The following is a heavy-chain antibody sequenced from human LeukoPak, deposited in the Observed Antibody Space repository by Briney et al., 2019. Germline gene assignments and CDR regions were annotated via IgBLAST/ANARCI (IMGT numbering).Heavy chain of an antibody. J-gene: IGHJ4*02. CDR1: GFTFSSYG. V-gene: IGHV3-33*01. Sequence: PGGSLRLSCAASGFTFSSYGMHWVRQAPGKGLEWVAVIWYDGSNKYYADSVKGRFTISRDNSKNTLYLQMNSLRAEDTAVYYCARVSLRGVSSPLDYWGQGTLVTVSS. CDR2: IWYDGSNK. D-gene: IGHD3-10*01. CDR3: ARVSLRGVSSPLDY.